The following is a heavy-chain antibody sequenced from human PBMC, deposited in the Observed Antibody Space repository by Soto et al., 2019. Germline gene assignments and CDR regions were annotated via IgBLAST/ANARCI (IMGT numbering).Heavy chain of an antibody. V-gene: IGHV3-9*01. CDR3: AKDMEPDYYGSGSYIGYFDY. J-gene: IGHJ4*02. D-gene: IGHD3-10*01. CDR2: ISWNSGSI. CDR1: GFTFDDYA. Sequence: GGSLRLSCAASGFTFDDYAMHWVRQAPGKGLEWVSGISWNSGSIGYADSVKGRFTISRDNAKNSLYLQMNSLRAEDTALYYCAKDMEPDYYGSGSYIGYFDYWGQGTLVTVSS.